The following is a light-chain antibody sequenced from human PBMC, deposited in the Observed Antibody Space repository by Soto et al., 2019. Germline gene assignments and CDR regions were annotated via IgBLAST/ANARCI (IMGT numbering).Light chain of an antibody. V-gene: IGLV2-14*03. Sequence: QSALTQPASVSGSPGQSITISCTGTNSDVGGHNYVSWYQQHPGKAPKLMIYEVSNRPSGVSNRFSGSKSGNTASLTISGLQAEDEADYYCSSHTSSTTLVFGGGTKLTVL. CDR2: EVS. CDR3: SSHTSSTTLV. CDR1: NSDVGGHNY. J-gene: IGLJ2*01.